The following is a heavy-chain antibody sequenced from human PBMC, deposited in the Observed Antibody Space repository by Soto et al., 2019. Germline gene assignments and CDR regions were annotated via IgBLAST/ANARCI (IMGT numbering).Heavy chain of an antibody. V-gene: IGHV3-48*02. CDR3: ASGAGTPRGPIFFDP. CDR1: GFTFSSYS. J-gene: IGHJ5*02. Sequence: GGSLRLSCAASGFTFSSYSMNWVRQAPGKGLEWVSYISHTSDTIYYADSVKGRFTISRDNVKNSLYLQMNSLRDEDTAVYYCASGAGTPRGPIFFDPWGQGTLVTVSS. D-gene: IGHD1-7*01. CDR2: ISHTSDTI.